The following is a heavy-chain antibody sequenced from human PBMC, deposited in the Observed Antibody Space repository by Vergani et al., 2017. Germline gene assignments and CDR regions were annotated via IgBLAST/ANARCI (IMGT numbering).Heavy chain of an antibody. Sequence: EVQLVESGGGLVQPGGSLKLSCAASGFTFSGSAMHRVRQASGKGLEWVGRIRSKANSYATAYAASVKGRFTISRDDSKNTAYLQMNSLKTEDTAVYYCTSRGEGKDYWGQGTLVTVSS. CDR2: IRSKANSYAT. CDR3: TSRGEGKDY. J-gene: IGHJ4*02. D-gene: IGHD2-21*01. CDR1: GFTFSGSA. V-gene: IGHV3-73*01.